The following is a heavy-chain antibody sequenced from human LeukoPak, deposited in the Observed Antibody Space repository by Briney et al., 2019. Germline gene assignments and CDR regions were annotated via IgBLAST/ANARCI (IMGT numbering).Heavy chain of an antibody. CDR1: GYTSTSYD. CDR3: ARIPQRVPHNWFDP. CDR2: MNPHSGNA. J-gene: IGHJ5*02. D-gene: IGHD2-2*01. V-gene: IGHV1-8*01. Sequence: ASVKVSCKASGYTSTSYDINWVRQAAGQGLEWMGWMNPHSGNAGYAQKFQGRVTMTRDTSISTAYMELSGLTSDDTAVYYCARIPQRVPHNWFDPWGQGTLVTVSS.